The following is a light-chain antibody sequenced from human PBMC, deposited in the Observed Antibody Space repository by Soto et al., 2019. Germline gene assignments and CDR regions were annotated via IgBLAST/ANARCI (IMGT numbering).Light chain of an antibody. CDR1: QSISSW. CDR3: QQYNSYSLLT. V-gene: IGKV1-5*01. CDR2: DAS. J-gene: IGKJ4*01. Sequence: DIQMTQSPSTLSASVGDRVTITCRASQSISSWLAWYQQKPGKAPKLLIYDASSLESGVPSRFSGSGSGTEFTLTINSLQPDDFATYYCQQYNSYSLLTFGGGTKVDIK.